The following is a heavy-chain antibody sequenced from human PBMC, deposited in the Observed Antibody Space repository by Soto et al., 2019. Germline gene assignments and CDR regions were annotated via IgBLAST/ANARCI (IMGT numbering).Heavy chain of an antibody. D-gene: IGHD3-22*01. CDR2: INAGNGNT. V-gene: IGHV1-3*01. Sequence: GASVKVSCKASGYTFTSFAVHWVRQAPGQRLEWMGWINAGNGNTKYSQKFQGRVIITRDTSASTAYMELSSLTSEDTAVYFCAKAGYYYDSGVYYAGMGGFDPWGQGTLVTVSS. CDR3: AKAGYYYDSGVYYAGMGGFDP. J-gene: IGHJ5*02. CDR1: GYTFTSFA.